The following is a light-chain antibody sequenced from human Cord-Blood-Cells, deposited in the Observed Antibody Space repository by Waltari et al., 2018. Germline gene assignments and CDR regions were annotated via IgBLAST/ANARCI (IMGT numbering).Light chain of an antibody. CDR2: GAS. CDR3: QQYGSSPSIT. Sequence: EIVLTQSPGTLSLSPGERATLSCRASQSVSCSYLAWYQQKPGQAPRLLIYGASSRATGIPDRFSGSGSGRDFTLTIIRLEPEDFAVYYCQQYGSSPSITFRQGTRLEIK. J-gene: IGKJ5*01. CDR1: QSVSCSY. V-gene: IGKV3-20*01.